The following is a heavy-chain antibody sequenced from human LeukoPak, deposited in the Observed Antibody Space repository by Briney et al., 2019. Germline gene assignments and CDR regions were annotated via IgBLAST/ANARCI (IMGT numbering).Heavy chain of an antibody. CDR2: ISNDGGGT. J-gene: IGHJ4*02. Sequence: GGSLRLSCAASGFIFNNYGLVWVRQAPGKGLEWVSAISNDGGGTTYADFVKGRFSVSRDNSKNTLFLQMNSLRAEDTALYYCAKGSSGYFFDLWGQGTLVIVSS. V-gene: IGHV3-23*01. D-gene: IGHD3-22*01. CDR3: AKGSSGYFFDL. CDR1: GFIFNNYG.